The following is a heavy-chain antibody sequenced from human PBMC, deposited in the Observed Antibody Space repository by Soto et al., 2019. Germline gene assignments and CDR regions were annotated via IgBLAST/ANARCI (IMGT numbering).Heavy chain of an antibody. V-gene: IGHV3-23*01. D-gene: IGHD2-2*01. Sequence: EVQLLESGGGLVQPGGSLRLSCAASGFTFSSYAMSWVRQAPGKGLEWVSAISGSGGSTYYADSVKGRFTISRDNSKNTLYLQMNSLRAEDTAVYYCAKDQGSYCISTSCYVTQWGQGTLVTVSS. CDR1: GFTFSSYA. CDR3: AKDQGSYCISTSCYVTQ. CDR2: ISGSGGST. J-gene: IGHJ4*02.